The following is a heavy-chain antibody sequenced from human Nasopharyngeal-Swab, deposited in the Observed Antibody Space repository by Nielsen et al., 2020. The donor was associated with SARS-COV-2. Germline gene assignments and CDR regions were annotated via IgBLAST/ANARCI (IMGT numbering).Heavy chain of an antibody. Sequence: SETLSLTCTVSGGSISSYYWSWIRQPPGKGLEWIGYIYYSGSTNYNPSLKSRVTISVDTSKNQFSLKLSPVTAADTAVYYCARDLGGGCYDYWGQGTLVTVSS. CDR2: IYYSGST. D-gene: IGHD2-8*02. CDR1: GGSISSYY. CDR3: ARDLGGGCYDY. J-gene: IGHJ4*02. V-gene: IGHV4-59*01.